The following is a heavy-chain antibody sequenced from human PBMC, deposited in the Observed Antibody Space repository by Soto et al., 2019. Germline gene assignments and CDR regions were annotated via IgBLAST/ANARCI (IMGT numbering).Heavy chain of an antibody. CDR1: GGSISGYY. J-gene: IGHJ5*02. V-gene: IGHV4-34*01. CDR2: INHSGST. D-gene: IGHD3-10*01. Sequence: SETLSLTCAVYGGSISGYYWSWIRQPPGKGLEWIGEINHSGSTNYNPSLKSRVTISVDTSKNQFSLKLSSVTAADTAVYYCARGLKTHYYGSGSYSNWFDPWGQGTLITSPQ. CDR3: ARGLKTHYYGSGSYSNWFDP.